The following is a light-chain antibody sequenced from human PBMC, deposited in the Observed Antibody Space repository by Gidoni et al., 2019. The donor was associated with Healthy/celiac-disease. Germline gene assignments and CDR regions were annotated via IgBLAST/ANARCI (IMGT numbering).Light chain of an antibody. J-gene: IGKJ2*01. CDR1: QSVSSSY. CDR3: QQYGSSPPYT. Sequence: IVLTHSPGTLSLSPGERATLSCRASQSVSSSYLAWYQQKPGQAPRLLIYGASSRATGIPDRFSGSGSGTDFTLTISRLEPEDFAVYYCQQYGSSPPYTFGQGTKLEIK. V-gene: IGKV3-20*01. CDR2: GAS.